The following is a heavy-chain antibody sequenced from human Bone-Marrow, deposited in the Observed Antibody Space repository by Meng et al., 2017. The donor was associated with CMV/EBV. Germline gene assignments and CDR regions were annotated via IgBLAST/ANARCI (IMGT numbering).Heavy chain of an antibody. Sequence: ASVKVSCKASGYTFTGYYMHWVRQAPGQGLEWMGWINPNSGGTNYAQKFQGRVTMTRDTSISTAYMELSRLRSDDTAVYYCAELGYCSSTSCRTEALDAFDIWGQGTMVTFSS. D-gene: IGHD2-2*01. J-gene: IGHJ3*02. CDR2: INPNSGGT. CDR3: AELGYCSSTSCRTEALDAFDI. CDR1: GYTFTGYY. V-gene: IGHV1-2*02.